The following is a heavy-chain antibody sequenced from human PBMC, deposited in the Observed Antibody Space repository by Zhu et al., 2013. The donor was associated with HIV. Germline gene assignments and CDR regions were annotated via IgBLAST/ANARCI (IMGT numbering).Heavy chain of an antibody. CDR1: GGTFSSYA. CDR3: ARVGHYCSSTSCHHYYYYYGMDV. D-gene: IGHD2-2*01. V-gene: IGHV1-69*12. CDR2: IIPIFGTA. Sequence: QVQLVQSGAEVKKPGSSVKVSCKASGGTFSSYAISWVRQAPGQGLEWMGGIIPIFGTANYAQKFQGRVTITADESTSTAYMELSSLRSEDTAVYYCARVGHYCSSTSCHHYYYYYGMDVWGQGTTGHRLL. J-gene: IGHJ6*02.